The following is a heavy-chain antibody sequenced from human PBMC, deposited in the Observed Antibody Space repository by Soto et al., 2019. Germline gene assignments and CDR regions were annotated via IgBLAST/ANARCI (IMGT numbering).Heavy chain of an antibody. Sequence: GESLQISCQGSGYSFTSYLLGWVRQMPGKGLEWIGIIYPGEPDTRYSPSFQGQVTLSAEMSISNAYLQWSSLKASDTAMYYSARPRQNAKDALDIWGQATIGTVSS. CDR1: GYSFTSYL. CDR3: ARPRQNAKDALDI. D-gene: IGHD2-2*01. CDR2: IYPGEPDT. J-gene: IGHJ3*02. V-gene: IGHV5-51*01.